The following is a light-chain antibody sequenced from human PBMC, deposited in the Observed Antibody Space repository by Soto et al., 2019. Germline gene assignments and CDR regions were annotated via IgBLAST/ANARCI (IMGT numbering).Light chain of an antibody. Sequence: QSVLTQPASVYGSPGQSITISCTGTSSDVGGYNYVSWYQQHPGKAPKLMIYDVSNRPSGVSNRFSGSKSGNTASLTISGLQAEDEADYYCSSYTSSSTLRVFGGGTKLTVL. J-gene: IGLJ2*01. V-gene: IGLV2-14*01. CDR3: SSYTSSSTLRV. CDR2: DVS. CDR1: SSDVGGYNY.